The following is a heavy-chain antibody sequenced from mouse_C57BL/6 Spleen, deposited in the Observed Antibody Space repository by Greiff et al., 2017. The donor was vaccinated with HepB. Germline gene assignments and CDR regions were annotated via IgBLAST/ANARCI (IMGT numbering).Heavy chain of an antibody. CDR1: GFNIKDDY. V-gene: IGHV14-4*01. J-gene: IGHJ2*01. CDR2: IDPENGDT. Sequence: EVQLQQSGAELVRPGASVKLSCTASGFNIKDDYMHWVKQRPEQGLEWIGWIDPENGDTEYASKFQGKATITADTSSNTAYRQLSSLTSEDTAVYYCTTLYYSNWDYWGQGTTLTVSS. CDR3: TTLYYSNWDY. D-gene: IGHD2-5*01.